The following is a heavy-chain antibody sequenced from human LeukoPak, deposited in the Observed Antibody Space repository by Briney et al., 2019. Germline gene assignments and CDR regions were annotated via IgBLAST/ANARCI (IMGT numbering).Heavy chain of an antibody. Sequence: SETLSLTCTVSGGSISSYYWSWIRQPPGKGLEWIGYIYYSGSTNYNPSLKSRVTISVDTSKNQFSLKLSSVTAADTAVYYCARGGGYCSSTSCSPLDYWGQGTLVTVSS. CDR2: IYYSGST. D-gene: IGHD2-2*01. J-gene: IGHJ4*02. V-gene: IGHV4-59*01. CDR1: GGSISSYY. CDR3: ARGGGYCSSTSCSPLDY.